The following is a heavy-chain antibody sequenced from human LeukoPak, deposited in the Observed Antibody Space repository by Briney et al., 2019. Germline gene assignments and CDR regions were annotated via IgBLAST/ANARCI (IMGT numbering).Heavy chain of an antibody. V-gene: IGHV6-1*01. J-gene: IGHJ4*02. CDR1: VDRVFRKSAA. CDR3: ARGKGGMIDN. CDR2: TYYRSKWYN. D-gene: IGHD1-26*01. Sequence: QTLSLTCAICVDRVFRKSAAWNWLRQSPSRGVEWLGSTYYRSKWYNGYAASVKSRITINPDPSKNQLSLQLNSVTPEDTAVYYCARGKGGMIDNWGQGILVTVSS.